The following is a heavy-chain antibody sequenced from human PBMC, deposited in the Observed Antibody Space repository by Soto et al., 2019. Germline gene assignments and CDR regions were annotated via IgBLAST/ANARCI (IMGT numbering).Heavy chain of an antibody. CDR3: ARDLRYYDFWSGYYTWYYFDY. CDR1: GFGVSSNY. V-gene: IGHV3-66*01. CDR2: IYSGGST. D-gene: IGHD3-3*01. Sequence: GGSLRRSCAASGFGVSSNYMSWVRQAPGKGLEWVSVIYSGGSTYYADSVKGRFTISRDNSKNTLYLQMNSLRAEDTAVYYCARDLRYYDFWSGYYTWYYFDYWGQGTLVTVSS. J-gene: IGHJ4*02.